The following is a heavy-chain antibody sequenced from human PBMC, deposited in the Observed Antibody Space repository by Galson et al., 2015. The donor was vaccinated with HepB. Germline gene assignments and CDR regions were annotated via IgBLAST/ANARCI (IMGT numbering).Heavy chain of an antibody. CDR2: VSGYDGSA. Sequence: SVKVSCKVSGYDFNKYGLSWVRQAPGQGLEWLGWVSGYDGSANYSPKFRGRVTMTTQTSTGTAYLEARSLTSDDTAVYYCARDSRLELHLNNYFSYGMDIWGQGTAVTVS. D-gene: IGHD5-24*01. V-gene: IGHV1-18*01. CDR1: GYDFNKYG. J-gene: IGHJ6*02. CDR3: ARDSRLELHLNNYFSYGMDI.